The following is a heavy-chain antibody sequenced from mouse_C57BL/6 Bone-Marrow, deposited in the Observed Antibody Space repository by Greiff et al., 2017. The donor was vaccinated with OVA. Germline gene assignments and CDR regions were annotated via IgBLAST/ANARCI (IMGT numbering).Heavy chain of an antibody. CDR2: IWSDGST. D-gene: IGHD3-3*01. J-gene: IGHJ4*01. V-gene: IGHV2-6-1*01. CDR1: GFSLTSYG. Sequence: VQLQQSGPGLVAPSQSLSITCTVSGFSLTSYGVHWVRQPPGKGLEWLVVIWSDGSTTYNSAPKSRLSISKDNSKIQVYLKMNSLQTDDTAMYSCARHGGTWYAMDYWGQGTSVTVSS. CDR3: ARHGGTWYAMDY.